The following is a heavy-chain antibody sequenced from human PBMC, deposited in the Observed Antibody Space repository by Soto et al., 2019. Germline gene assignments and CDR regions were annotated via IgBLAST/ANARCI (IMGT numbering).Heavy chain of an antibody. V-gene: IGHV5-51*03. Sequence: AGESLKISCKGSGYSFTSYWIGWVRQMPGKGLEWMGIIYPGDSDTRYSPSFQGQVTISADKSISTAYLQWSSLKASDTAMYYCALGGVGATTYYYYGMDVWGQGTTVTVSS. CDR1: GYSFTSYW. CDR2: IYPGDSDT. D-gene: IGHD1-26*01. CDR3: ALGGVGATTYYYYGMDV. J-gene: IGHJ6*02.